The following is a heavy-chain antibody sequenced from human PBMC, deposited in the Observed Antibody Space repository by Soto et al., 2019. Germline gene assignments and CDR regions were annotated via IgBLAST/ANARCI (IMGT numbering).Heavy chain of an antibody. D-gene: IGHD1-1*01. CDR3: ARGTGARALGYYYYGMDV. Sequence: SETLSLTCTVSGGSISSSSYYWGWIRQPPGKGLEWIGSIYYSGSTNYNPSLKSRVTISVDTSKNQFSLKLSSVTAADTAVYYCARGTGARALGYYYYGMDVWGQGTTVTVSS. V-gene: IGHV4-39*07. CDR2: IYYSGST. J-gene: IGHJ6*02. CDR1: GGSISSSSYY.